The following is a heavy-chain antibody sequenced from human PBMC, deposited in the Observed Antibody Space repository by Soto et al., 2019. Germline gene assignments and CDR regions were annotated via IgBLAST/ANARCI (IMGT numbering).Heavy chain of an antibody. D-gene: IGHD3-22*01. CDR1: GFTFSSYA. V-gene: IGHV3-30-3*01. CDR3: VSPSMYYYDSSGYYPVDYFDY. Sequence: CAASGFTFSSYAMHWVRQAPGKGLEWVAVISYDGSNKYYADCVKGRFTISRDNSKNTLYLQMHSLRAEDTAVYYRVSPSMYYYDSSGYYPVDYFDYWGQGTLVTVSS. CDR2: ISYDGSNK. J-gene: IGHJ4*02.